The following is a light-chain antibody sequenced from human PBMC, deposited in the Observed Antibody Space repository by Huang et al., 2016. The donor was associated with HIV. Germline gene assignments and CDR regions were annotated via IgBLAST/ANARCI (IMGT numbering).Light chain of an antibody. CDR2: GPS. CDR3: QQYNDWPRT. J-gene: IGKJ1*01. CDR1: QSVNNK. Sequence: IVMTQFPGTVSVSPGERATLSCRARQSVNNKLAWYQQKPGQAPRLLIYGPSTRAAGIPARFSGSGSGTEFTLTITSLQSEDFAVYYCQQYNDWPRTFGQGTKVEIK. V-gene: IGKV3-15*01.